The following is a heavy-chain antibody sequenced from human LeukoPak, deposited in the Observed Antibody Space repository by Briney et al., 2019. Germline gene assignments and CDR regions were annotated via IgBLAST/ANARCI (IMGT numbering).Heavy chain of an antibody. Sequence: GGSLRLSCAASGFTVSSNYMSWVLQAPGKGLEWVSVIYAGGNTYYTDSVKGRFTISRDNSKNTLYLQMNNLRTEDTAVYYCASLTTVSPFDYWGQGTLVTVSS. CDR3: ASLTTVSPFDY. J-gene: IGHJ4*02. CDR2: IYAGGNT. D-gene: IGHD4-17*01. CDR1: GFTVSSNY. V-gene: IGHV3-66*01.